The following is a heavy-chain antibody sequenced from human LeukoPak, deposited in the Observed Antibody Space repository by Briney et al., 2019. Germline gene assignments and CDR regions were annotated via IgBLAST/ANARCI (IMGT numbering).Heavy chain of an antibody. D-gene: IGHD5-24*01. V-gene: IGHV3-73*01. J-gene: IGHJ6*03. CDR2: IRSKANSYAT. CDR1: GFTFSGSA. Sequence: PGGSLRLSCAASGFTFSGSAMHWVRQASGKGLEWVGRIRSKANSYATAYAASVKGRFTISRDDSKNTAYLQMNSLKTEDTAVYYCTRDSMATNYYYYYYYMDVWGKGTTVTVSS. CDR3: TRDSMATNYYYYYYYMDV.